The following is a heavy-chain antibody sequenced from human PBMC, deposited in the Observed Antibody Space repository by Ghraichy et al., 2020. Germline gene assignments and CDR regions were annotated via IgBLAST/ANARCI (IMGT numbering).Heavy chain of an antibody. Sequence: SETLSLTCTVSGDSISKYYWSWVRQSPAKRLEWIGYIYYNGGAEYNPSLKSRVTIFLDTSKTQFSLRMTSVTTADTAVYYCARTEAGDYGMDVWGQGTAVAVSS. D-gene: IGHD6-13*01. CDR2: IYYNGGA. J-gene: IGHJ6*02. CDR1: GDSISKYY. CDR3: ARTEAGDYGMDV. V-gene: IGHV4-59*01.